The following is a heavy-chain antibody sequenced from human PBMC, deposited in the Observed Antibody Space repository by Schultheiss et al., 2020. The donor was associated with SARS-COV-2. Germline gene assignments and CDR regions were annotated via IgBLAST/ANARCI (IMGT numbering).Heavy chain of an antibody. CDR3: ARDGGTYYDFWSGYYISRNYYMDV. J-gene: IGHJ6*03. Sequence: GGSLRLSCAASGFTLSSYAMHWVRQAPGKGLEWVAVISYDGSNKYYADSVKGRFTISRDNSKNTLYLQMNSLRAEDTAVYYCARDGGTYYDFWSGYYISRNYYMDVWGKGTTVTVSS. CDR2: ISYDGSNK. CDR1: GFTLSSYA. D-gene: IGHD3-3*01. V-gene: IGHV3-30-3*01.